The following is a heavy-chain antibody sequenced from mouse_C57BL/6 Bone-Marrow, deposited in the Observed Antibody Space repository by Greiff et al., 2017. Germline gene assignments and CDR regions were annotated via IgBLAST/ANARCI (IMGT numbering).Heavy chain of an antibody. CDR1: GFTFSDYG. D-gene: IGHD1-1*01. CDR3: ARPHYGSFYAMGY. V-gene: IGHV5-17*01. CDR2: ISSGSSTI. Sequence: EVMLVESGGGLVKPGGSLKLSCAASGFTFSDYGMHWVRQAPEKGLEWVAYISSGSSTIYYADTVKGRFTISRDNAKNTLCLQMTSLRSEDTAMYYCARPHYGSFYAMGYWGQGTSVTVSS. J-gene: IGHJ4*01.